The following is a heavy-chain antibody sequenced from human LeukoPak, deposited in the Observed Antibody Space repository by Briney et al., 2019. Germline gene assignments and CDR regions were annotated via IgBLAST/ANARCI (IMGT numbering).Heavy chain of an antibody. V-gene: IGHV1-2*02. Sequence: GASVKVTCKASGCSFSAYHSHWLRQVPGQGLEWMGWSNSNSGGTNYSQRFQARLTMTRDTSIMTAYKERSRLRSDDKSVYYCACGYWRGSSCSYYFEILGEGALVTVSS. J-gene: IGHJ4*02. CDR1: GCSFSAYH. D-gene: IGHD2-15*01. CDR3: ACGYWRGSSCSYYFEI. CDR2: SNSNSGGT.